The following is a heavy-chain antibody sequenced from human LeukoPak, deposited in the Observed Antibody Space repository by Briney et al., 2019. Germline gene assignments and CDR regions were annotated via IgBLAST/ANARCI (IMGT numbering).Heavy chain of an antibody. CDR1: GGSISSSSYY. V-gene: IGHV4-61*02. D-gene: IGHD1-26*01. J-gene: IGHJ3*02. CDR2: INRSGST. Sequence: SETLSPTCTVSGGSISSSSYYWGWIRQPAGKGLEWMGRINRSGSTNYNPSLKSRVTMSVDTSKKQLSLKLSSVTAADTAVYYCARWESGSYLAFDIWGQGTMVTVSS. CDR3: ARWESGSYLAFDI.